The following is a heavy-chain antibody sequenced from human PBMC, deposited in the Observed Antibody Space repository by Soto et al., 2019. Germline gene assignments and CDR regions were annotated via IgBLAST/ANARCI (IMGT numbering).Heavy chain of an antibody. CDR3: VRGGGRDSRSMDYYNGMDV. V-gene: IGHV4-4*07. Sequence: QAQLQESGPGLVRPSETLSLTCTVSGGSISEFYWSWIRQPAGKGMEWIGRSYGGGGLYASGTTTHNPALKGRVTMSVDMCKNQVSLKLTSVTAADTAVYYCVRGGGRDSRSMDYYNGMDVWGQGTTVTVSS. D-gene: IGHD3-16*01. CDR2: SYGGGGLYASGTT. J-gene: IGHJ6*02. CDR1: GGSISEFY.